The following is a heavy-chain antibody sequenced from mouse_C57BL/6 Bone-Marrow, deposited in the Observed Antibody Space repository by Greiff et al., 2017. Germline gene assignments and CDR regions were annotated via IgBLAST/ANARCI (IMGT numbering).Heavy chain of an antibody. CDR1: GYTFTSYW. Sequence: VKLQQPGAELVKPGASVKLSCKASGYTFTSYWMQWVKQRPGQGLEWIGEIDPSDSYTNYNQKFKGKATLTVDTSSSTAYMQLSSLTSEDSAVYYCARSPYYSNTGDYWGQGTTLTVSS. J-gene: IGHJ2*01. D-gene: IGHD2-5*01. CDR3: ARSPYYSNTGDY. V-gene: IGHV1-50*01. CDR2: IDPSDSYT.